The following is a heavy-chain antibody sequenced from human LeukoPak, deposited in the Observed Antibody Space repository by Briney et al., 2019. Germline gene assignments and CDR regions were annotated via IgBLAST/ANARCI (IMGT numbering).Heavy chain of an antibody. CDR3: ARDGSGYANFDY. V-gene: IGHV3-21*01. D-gene: IGHD5-12*01. CDR2: ISSSSSYI. J-gene: IGHJ4*02. CDR1: GFTFSSYS. Sequence: GRSLRLSCAASGFTFSSYSMNWVRQAPGKGLEWVSSISSSSSYIYYADSVKGRFTISRDNAKNSLYLQMNSLRAEDTAVYYCARDGSGYANFDYWGQGTLVTVSS.